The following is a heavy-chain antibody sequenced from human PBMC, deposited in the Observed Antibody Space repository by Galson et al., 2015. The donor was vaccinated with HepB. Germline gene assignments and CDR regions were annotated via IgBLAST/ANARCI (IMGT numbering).Heavy chain of an antibody. CDR2: IAYDGSKE. J-gene: IGHJ6*02. Sequence: LRLSCAASGFTFSHYAMHWVRQAPGKGLDWVAVIAYDGSKEYYADSVKGRFTLSRDSSKNTLFLQMNSLRGEDTAVYSCARADFGSGYGYGMDVWGQGTTVTAS. CDR3: ARADFGSGYGYGMDV. V-gene: IGHV3-30-3*01. CDR1: GFTFSHYA. D-gene: IGHD3-3*01.